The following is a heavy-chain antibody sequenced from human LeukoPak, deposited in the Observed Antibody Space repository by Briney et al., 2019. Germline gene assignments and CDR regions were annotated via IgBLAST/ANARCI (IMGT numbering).Heavy chain of an antibody. V-gene: IGHV3-23*01. D-gene: IGHD3-10*01. CDR1: GFTFSSYS. CDR2: ISGSGGST. J-gene: IGHJ3*02. Sequence: GGSLRLSCAASGFTFSSYSMNWVRQAPGKGLEWVSAISGSGGSTYYADSVKGRFTISRDNSKNTLYLQMNSLRAEDTAVYYCAKGQVLLWFGEPDAFDIWGQGTMVTVSS. CDR3: AKGQVLLWFGEPDAFDI.